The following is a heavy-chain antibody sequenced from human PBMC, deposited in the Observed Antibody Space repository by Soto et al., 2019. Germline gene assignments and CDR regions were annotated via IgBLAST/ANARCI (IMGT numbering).Heavy chain of an antibody. D-gene: IGHD2-15*01. V-gene: IGHV3-30-3*01. CDR1: GFTFSSYA. CDR3: ARDRSVVTAEFDY. CDR2: ISYDGSNK. J-gene: IGHJ4*02. Sequence: QVQLVESGGGVVQPGRSLRLSCAASGFTFSSYAMHWVRQAPGKGLEWVAVISYDGSNKYYADSVQGRFTISRDNSKNPLYLQMNSLRAEDTAVYYCARDRSVVTAEFDYWGQGTLVTVSS.